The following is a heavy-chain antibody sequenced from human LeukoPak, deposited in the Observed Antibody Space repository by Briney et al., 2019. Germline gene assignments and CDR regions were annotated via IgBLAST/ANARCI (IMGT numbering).Heavy chain of an antibody. CDR2: IDGSGDSI. V-gene: IGHV3-23*01. D-gene: IGHD7-27*01. Sequence: PGGSLRLSCAASGFTLRSYAMSWVRQAPREGLEWVSAIDGSGDSIYYADSVKGRFTISRDNSKNAVYLQMNSLRAEDTAVYYCAKDGGGNWGSFDYWGQGTLVTVSS. CDR1: GFTLRSYA. J-gene: IGHJ4*02. CDR3: AKDGGGNWGSFDY.